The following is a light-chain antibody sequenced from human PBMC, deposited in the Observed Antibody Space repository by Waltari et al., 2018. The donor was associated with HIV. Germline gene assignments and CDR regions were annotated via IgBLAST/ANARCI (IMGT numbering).Light chain of an antibody. CDR1: QSVGNQ. J-gene: IGKJ4*01. CDR2: DAS. CDR3: QQHTSWPLT. Sequence: IVLTQSPATLSLSPGERAALSCRASQSVGNQLSWYQQKPGQAPRLLINDASNRAPGIPGRFSATGSGTDFTLTINSPESEDFAIYYCQQHTSWPLTFGGGTKVEIK. V-gene: IGKV3-11*01.